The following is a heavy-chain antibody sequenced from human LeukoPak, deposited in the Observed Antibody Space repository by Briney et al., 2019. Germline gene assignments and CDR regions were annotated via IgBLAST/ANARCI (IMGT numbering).Heavy chain of an antibody. D-gene: IGHD5-12*01. V-gene: IGHV3-7*01. CDR1: GFTFSNYW. Sequence: GGSLRLSCAASGFTFSNYWMSWVRQAPGKGLEWVAHINQDGSEEHYMDSVKARFIISRDNAKNSLSLQMDSLGAEDTAVYYCVRDGGVSGYDLLDYWGQGTLVTVSS. CDR3: VRDGGVSGYDLLDY. CDR2: INQDGSEE. J-gene: IGHJ4*02.